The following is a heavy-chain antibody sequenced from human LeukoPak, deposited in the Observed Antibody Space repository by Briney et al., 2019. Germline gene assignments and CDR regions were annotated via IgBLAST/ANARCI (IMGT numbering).Heavy chain of an antibody. Sequence: ASVKVSCKASGYTFTSNYIHWVRQAPGQGLEWMGMIYPRDGSTSYAQKFQGRVTITADESTSTAYMELSSLRSEDTAVYYCARCDSSGYYYYFDYWGQGTLVTVSS. D-gene: IGHD3-22*01. CDR1: GYTFTSNY. V-gene: IGHV1-46*01. CDR3: ARCDSSGYYYYFDY. CDR2: IYPRDGST. J-gene: IGHJ4*02.